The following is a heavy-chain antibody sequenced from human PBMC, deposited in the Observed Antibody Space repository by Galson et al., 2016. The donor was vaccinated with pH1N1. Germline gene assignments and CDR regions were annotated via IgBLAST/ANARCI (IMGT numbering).Heavy chain of an antibody. D-gene: IGHD2-2*02. V-gene: IGHV1-46*01. CDR1: GYTFTSYY. CDR2: ITPTGGRT. J-gene: IGHJ5*02. CDR3: ARAPYCSNATCYSVWFDP. Sequence: SVKVSCKASGYTFTSYYMHWVRQAPGQGLEWMGIITPTGGRTSYAQKFKDRVAMTSDTSTSTVYMELSSLRSEDTAVYYCARAPYCSNATCYSVWFDPWGQGTPVTVSS.